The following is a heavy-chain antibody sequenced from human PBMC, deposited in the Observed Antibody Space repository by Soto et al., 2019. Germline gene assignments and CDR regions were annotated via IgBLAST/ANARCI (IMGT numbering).Heavy chain of an antibody. CDR3: SKNPTDGYSLFDY. J-gene: IGHJ4*02. D-gene: IGHD5-18*01. CDR2: ISGSGGST. Sequence: GGSLRLSCAASGFTFSSYAMSWVRQAPGKGLEWVSAISGSGGSTYYADSVKGRFTISRDNSKNTLYLQMNSLRAEDTAVYYCSKNPTDGYSLFDYWGQGTLVTVSS. V-gene: IGHV3-23*01. CDR1: GFTFSSYA.